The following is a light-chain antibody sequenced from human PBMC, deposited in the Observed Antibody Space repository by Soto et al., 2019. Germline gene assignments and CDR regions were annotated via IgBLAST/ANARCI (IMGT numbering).Light chain of an antibody. V-gene: IGLV2-14*03. Sequence: QSVLTQPASVSGSPGQSITISCSGTSSDVGGYNYVSWYQQHPGKAPKLMIYDVSDRPSGVSRRFSGSKSGNTASLTISGLQAEDDADYYCSSYTSSSTPYVFGTGTKLTVL. J-gene: IGLJ1*01. CDR2: DVS. CDR1: SSDVGGYNY. CDR3: SSYTSSSTPYV.